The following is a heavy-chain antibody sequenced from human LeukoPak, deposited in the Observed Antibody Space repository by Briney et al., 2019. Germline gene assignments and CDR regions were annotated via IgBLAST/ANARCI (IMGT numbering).Heavy chain of an antibody. CDR2: IYYSGST. CDR1: GGSVSSDSYY. J-gene: IGHJ4*02. Sequence: SGTLSLTCTVSGGSVSSDSYYWSWIRQPPGKGLEWIGYIYYSGSTNYNPSLKSRVTISVDTSKNQFSLKLSSVTAADTAVYYCARVPQFNGLFDYWGQGTLVTVSS. V-gene: IGHV4-61*01. CDR3: ARVPQFNGLFDY. D-gene: IGHD2-8*01.